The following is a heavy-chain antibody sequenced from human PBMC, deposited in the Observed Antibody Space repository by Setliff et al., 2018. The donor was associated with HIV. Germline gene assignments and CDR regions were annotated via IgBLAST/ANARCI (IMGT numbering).Heavy chain of an antibody. CDR2: ISSQSTYT. CDR3: ARSYCGYDLDYFDY. D-gene: IGHD5-12*01. J-gene: IGHJ4*02. Sequence: GGSLRLSCAASGFTFSDSYMSWIRQAPGKGLEWVSYISSQSTYTNYADSVRGRFTISRDNAKESLYLQMNSLRAEDTAVYYCARSYCGYDLDYFDYWGQGTLVTVSS. CDR1: GFTFSDSY. V-gene: IGHV3-11*03.